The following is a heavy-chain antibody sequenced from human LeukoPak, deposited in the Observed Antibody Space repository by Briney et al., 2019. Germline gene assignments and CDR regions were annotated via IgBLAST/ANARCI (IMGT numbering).Heavy chain of an antibody. V-gene: IGHV3-30*02. D-gene: IGHD5-12*01. Sequence: GGSLRLSCAASGFSVSDYGMHWVRQAPGKGLEWVAFMRHDEYKEYYSDSVKGRFTISRDNSRNTLSLQMSSLRIDDAAVYYCAKTLGGLQYFDCWGQGTLVTVSS. J-gene: IGHJ4*02. CDR1: GFSVSDYG. CDR3: AKTLGGLQYFDC. CDR2: MRHDEYKE.